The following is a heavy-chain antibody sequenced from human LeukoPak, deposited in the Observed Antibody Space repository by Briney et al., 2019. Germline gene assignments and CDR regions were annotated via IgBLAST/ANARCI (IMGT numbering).Heavy chain of an antibody. D-gene: IGHD5-12*01. CDR3: AKDRGFGRGYRAYDGHYFDY. V-gene: IGHV3-30*18. J-gene: IGHJ4*02. CDR1: GFTFREYG. CDR2: IPYDGSVK. Sequence: PGGSLRLSCAASGFTFREYGMHWVRQAPGKGLEWVALIPYDGSVKYYGDSVKGRFTVSRDNSKNTLYLQMNSLRVEDTAVYYCAKDRGFGRGYRAYDGHYFDYWGQGTLVTVSS.